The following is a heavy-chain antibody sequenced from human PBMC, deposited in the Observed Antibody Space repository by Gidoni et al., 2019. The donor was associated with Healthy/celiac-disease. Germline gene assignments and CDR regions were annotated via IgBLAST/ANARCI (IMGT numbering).Heavy chain of an antibody. V-gene: IGHV4-31*03. D-gene: IGHD2-15*01. CDR1: GGPISSGGYY. CDR3: ARAYCSGGSCYSDY. Sequence: QVQLQESGPGLVKPSQTLSLTCTVSGGPISSGGYYWSWIRQHPGKGLEWIGYIYYSGSTYYNPSLKSRVTISVDTSKNQFSLKLSSVTAADTAVYYCARAYCSGGSCYSDYWGQGTLVTVSS. CDR2: IYYSGST. J-gene: IGHJ4*02.